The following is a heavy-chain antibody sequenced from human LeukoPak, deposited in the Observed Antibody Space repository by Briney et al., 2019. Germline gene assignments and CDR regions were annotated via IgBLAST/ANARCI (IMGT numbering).Heavy chain of an antibody. V-gene: IGHV1-2*02. J-gene: IGHJ6*03. D-gene: IGHD5-12*01. Sequence: ASVKVSCKASGYTFTGYYMHWVRQAPGQGLEWMGWINPNSGGTNFAQKFQGRVTMTSDTSISTACMELSRLRSDDTAVYYCARGGYSRDYYYMDVWGEGTTVTVSS. CDR2: INPNSGGT. CDR1: GYTFTGYY. CDR3: ARGGYSRDYYYMDV.